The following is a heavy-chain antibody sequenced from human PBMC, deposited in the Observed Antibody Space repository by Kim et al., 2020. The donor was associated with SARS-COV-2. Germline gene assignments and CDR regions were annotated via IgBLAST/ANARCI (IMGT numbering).Heavy chain of an antibody. Sequence: GGSLRLSCAASRFTFSSYGMHWVRQAPGKGLEWVAVISYDGSNKYYADSVKGRFTISRDNSKNTLYLQMNSLRAEDTAVYYCAKGNGSYRSWFDPWGQGTLVTVSS. CDR3: AKGNGSYRSWFDP. CDR1: RFTFSSYG. J-gene: IGHJ5*02. CDR2: ISYDGSNK. V-gene: IGHV3-30*18. D-gene: IGHD1-26*01.